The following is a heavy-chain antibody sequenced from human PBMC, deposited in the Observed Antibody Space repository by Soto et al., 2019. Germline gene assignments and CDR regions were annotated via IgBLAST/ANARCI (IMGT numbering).Heavy chain of an antibody. J-gene: IGHJ5*02. CDR2: IYYSGST. V-gene: IGHV4-39*01. D-gene: IGHD2-2*01. CDR3: ARLVVPAAIFPSGWFDP. Sequence: PSETLSLTCTVSGGSISSSSYYWGWIRQPPGKGLEWIGSIYYSGSTYYNPSLKSRVTISVDTSKNQFSLKLSSVTAADTAVYYCARLVVPAAIFPSGWFDPWGQGTLVTVSS. CDR1: GGSISSSSYY.